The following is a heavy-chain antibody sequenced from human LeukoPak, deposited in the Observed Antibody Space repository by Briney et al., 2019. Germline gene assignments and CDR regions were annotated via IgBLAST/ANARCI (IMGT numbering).Heavy chain of an antibody. D-gene: IGHD5-18*01. Sequence: GGSLRLSCAASGLTLSGYWMHWVRQAPGKGLVWVSRINGDASSTSYADTVKGRFTISRDNAKSTLYLQMNSLRVEDTAVYYCARARGNTYGYFEYWGQGTLVTVSS. J-gene: IGHJ4*02. CDR2: INGDASST. V-gene: IGHV3-74*01. CDR3: ARARGNTYGYFEY. CDR1: GLTLSGYW.